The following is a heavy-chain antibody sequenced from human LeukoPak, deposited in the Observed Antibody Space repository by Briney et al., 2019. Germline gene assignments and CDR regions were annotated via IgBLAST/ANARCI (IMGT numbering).Heavy chain of an antibody. Sequence: ASVKVSCKASGYTFTSYYMHWVRQAPGQGLEWMGIINPSGGSTSYAQKFQGRVTMTRDTSTSTVYMELSSLRSEDTAVYYCARALGILEYSSSFVFDYWSQGTLVTVSS. CDR1: GYTFTSYY. CDR3: ARALGILEYSSSFVFDY. CDR2: INPSGGST. D-gene: IGHD6-6*01. V-gene: IGHV1-46*01. J-gene: IGHJ4*02.